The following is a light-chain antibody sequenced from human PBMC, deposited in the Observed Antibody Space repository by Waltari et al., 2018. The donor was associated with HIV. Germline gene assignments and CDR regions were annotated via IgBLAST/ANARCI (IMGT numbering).Light chain of an antibody. V-gene: IGLV2-11*01. J-gene: IGLJ1*01. Sequence: QSALTQPRSVSGSPGQSVTISCTGTSSAVGAYKYVSWYQQHPGRAPKLLIYDVSQRPSRVPDRFSGSKSGNTASLTISGLQAEDEADYYCCSYAGSYTFYVFGTGTKVTVL. CDR1: SSAVGAYKY. CDR3: CSYAGSYTFYV. CDR2: DVS.